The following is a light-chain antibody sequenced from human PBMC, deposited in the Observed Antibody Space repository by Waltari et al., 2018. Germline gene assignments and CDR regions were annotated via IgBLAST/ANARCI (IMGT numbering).Light chain of an antibody. CDR1: HSVGSW. Sequence: DIQLTQSPSTLSASVGDRVPITCRASHSVGSWLAWHQQIPGRAPKLLIYKASNLESGVPSRFSGDGSGTEFTLTISSLQPDDFATYYCQQYNSSLRTFGQGTKVEIK. J-gene: IGKJ1*01. CDR3: QQYNSSLRT. V-gene: IGKV1-5*03. CDR2: KAS.